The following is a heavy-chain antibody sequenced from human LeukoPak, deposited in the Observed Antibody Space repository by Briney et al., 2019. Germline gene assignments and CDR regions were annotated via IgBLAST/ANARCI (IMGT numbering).Heavy chain of an antibody. CDR1: GFTFSRYW. J-gene: IGHJ4*02. Sequence: GGSLRLSCAASGFTFSRYWMHWVRQAPGKGLVWVSFIRSDGSTTYADSVKSRFTISRGNANNTLYLQMNSLMAEDTAVYYCARDGVGEDYWGQGTLVTVSS. D-gene: IGHD3-10*01. CDR3: ARDGVGEDY. CDR2: IRSDGSTT. V-gene: IGHV3-74*01.